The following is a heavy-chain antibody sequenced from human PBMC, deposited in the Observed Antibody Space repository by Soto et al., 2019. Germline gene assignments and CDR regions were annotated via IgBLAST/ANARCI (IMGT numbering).Heavy chain of an antibody. J-gene: IGHJ6*02. CDR2: IIPIFGTA. Sequence: GGTFSSYAISWVRQAPGQGLEWMGGIIPIFGTANYAQKFQGRVTITADESTSTAYMELSSLRSEDTAVYYCARDRTPYSSGWYRLMDVWGQGTTVTVSS. D-gene: IGHD6-19*01. V-gene: IGHV1-69*01. CDR3: ARDRTPYSSGWYRLMDV. CDR1: GGTFSSYA.